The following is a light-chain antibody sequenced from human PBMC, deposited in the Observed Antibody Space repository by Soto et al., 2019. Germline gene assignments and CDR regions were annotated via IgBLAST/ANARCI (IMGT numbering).Light chain of an antibody. Sequence: EIVLTQSPGTLSLSPGERATLSCRASQSVSSNYLAWYQQKPGQAPRPLIYGASSRATGIPDRFSGSGAGTDCTLSVSRVEPEDFAVYYCQQYGSSPSTFGQGTKVEIK. V-gene: IGKV3-20*01. CDR1: QSVSSNY. CDR2: GAS. J-gene: IGKJ1*01. CDR3: QQYGSSPST.